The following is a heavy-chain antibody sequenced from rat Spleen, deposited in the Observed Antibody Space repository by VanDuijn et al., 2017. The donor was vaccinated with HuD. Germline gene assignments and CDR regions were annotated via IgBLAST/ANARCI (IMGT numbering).Heavy chain of an antibody. J-gene: IGHJ4*01. CDR1: GFTFSDYN. CDR2: ITYDGSST. D-gene: IGHD4-3*01. CDR3: ARHGAGYGVMDA. Sequence: EVQLVESGGGLVQPGRSLRLSCAASGFTFSDYNMAWVRQAPRKGLEWVAIITYDGSSTYYRDSVKGRFTISRDNAESTLYLQMDSLRSEDTATYYCARHGAGYGVMDAWGQGASVTVSS. V-gene: IGHV5-7*01.